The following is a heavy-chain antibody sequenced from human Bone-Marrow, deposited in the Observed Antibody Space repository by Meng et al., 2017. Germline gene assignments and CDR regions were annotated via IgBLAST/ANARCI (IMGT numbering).Heavy chain of an antibody. J-gene: IGHJ4*02. V-gene: IGHV3-30-3*01. CDR1: GFTFSSYA. Sequence: QVQLVESGGGVVQPGRSLRLSCVVSGFTFSSYAMHWVRQGPGKGLEWVAVLSYDGSNEYYADSVKGRFTISRDNSKNTVYLQMNSLRSEDTAVYYCARDRCGGDCYKFDYWGQGTLVTVSS. D-gene: IGHD2-21*02. CDR2: LSYDGSNE. CDR3: ARDRCGGDCYKFDY.